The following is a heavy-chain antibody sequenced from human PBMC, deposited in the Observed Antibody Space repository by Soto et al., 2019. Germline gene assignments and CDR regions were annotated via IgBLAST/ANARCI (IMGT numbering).Heavy chain of an antibody. D-gene: IGHD3-10*01. J-gene: IGHJ4*02. CDR1: GYTFTCYY. CDR3: AREYYYGSGSSRGFDY. Sequence: ASVKVSCKASGYTFTCYYMHWVRQAPGQGLEWMGWINPNSGGTNYAQKFQGWVTMTRDTSISTAYMELSRLRSDDTAVYYCAREYYYGSGSSRGFDYWGQGTLVTVSS. CDR2: INPNSGGT. V-gene: IGHV1-2*04.